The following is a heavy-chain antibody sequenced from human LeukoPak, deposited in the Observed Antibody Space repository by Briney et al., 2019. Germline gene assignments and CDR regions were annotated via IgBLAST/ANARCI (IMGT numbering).Heavy chain of an antibody. CDR2: ISHSGNT. CDR1: GGSISGYY. D-gene: IGHD3-10*01. V-gene: IGHV4-34*01. J-gene: IGHJ5*02. CDR3: ARAPGRLWFGELLYGRFDT. Sequence: PSETLSLTCAVYGGSISGYYWSWIRQPPGKGLEWIGEISHSGNTNYNPSLKSRLTISTDTSKNQFSLKLSSVTAADTAVYYCARAPGRLWFGELLYGRFDTWGQGSLVTVSS.